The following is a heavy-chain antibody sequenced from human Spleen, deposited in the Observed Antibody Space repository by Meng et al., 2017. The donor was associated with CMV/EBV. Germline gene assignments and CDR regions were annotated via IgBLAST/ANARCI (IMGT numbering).Heavy chain of an antibody. D-gene: IGHD2-2*02. V-gene: IGHV1-2*02. Sequence: TASYIHGVRQAPGQGLEWMGWINSHSGATNYAQKFQGRVTLTRDTSINTAYMELSRLVSDDTAVYYCVRDLTGYCTSTSCYKPWFDPWGQGTLVTVSS. CDR1: TASY. J-gene: IGHJ5*02. CDR2: INSHSGAT. CDR3: VRDLTGYCTSTSCYKPWFDP.